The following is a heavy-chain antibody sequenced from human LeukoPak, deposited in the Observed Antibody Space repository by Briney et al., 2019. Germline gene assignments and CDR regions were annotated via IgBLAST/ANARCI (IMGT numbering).Heavy chain of an antibody. CDR3: AKRGVVIRVILVGFHKEAYYFDS. CDR2: ISDTGGRT. J-gene: IGHJ4*02. Sequence: GGSLRLACAVSGITLSNYGMTWVRQAPGKGLEWVAGISDTGGRTNYAYSLKGRFTISRDNPKNTLYLQMNSLRAEDTAVYFCAKRGVVIRVILVGFHKEAYYFDSWGQGALVTVSS. V-gene: IGHV3-23*01. CDR1: GITLSNYG. D-gene: IGHD3-22*01.